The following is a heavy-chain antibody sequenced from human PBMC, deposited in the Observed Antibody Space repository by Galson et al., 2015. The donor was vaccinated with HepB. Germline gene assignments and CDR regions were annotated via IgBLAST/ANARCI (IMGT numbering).Heavy chain of an antibody. V-gene: IGHV3-53*01. CDR2: IYSGGST. CDR3: ARFEGLIYMVRGVIYAFDI. D-gene: IGHD3-10*01. CDR1: GFTVSSNY. Sequence: SLRLSCAASGFTVSSNYMSWVRQAPGKGLEWVSVIYSGGSTYYAGSVKGRFTISRDNSKNTLYLQMNSLRAEDTAVYYCARFEGLIYMVRGVIYAFDIWGQGTMVTVSS. J-gene: IGHJ3*02.